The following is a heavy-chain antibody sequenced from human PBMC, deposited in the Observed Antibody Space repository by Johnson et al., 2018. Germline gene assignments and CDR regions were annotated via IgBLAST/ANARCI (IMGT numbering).Heavy chain of an antibody. J-gene: IGHJ3*02. CDR2: IYSGGGS. Sequence: QVQLVQSGGGVVQPGRSLRLSCAASGFTFSSYGMHWVRQAPGKVLEWVSVIYSGGGSYYADSLKGRFTISREYSKNTLYLQMNSLRPEDTAVYYCARVVEQLFPLSAVDIWGQGAMVTVSS. D-gene: IGHD5-18*01. CDR3: ARVVEQLFPLSAVDI. V-gene: IGHV3-NL1*01. CDR1: GFTFSSYG.